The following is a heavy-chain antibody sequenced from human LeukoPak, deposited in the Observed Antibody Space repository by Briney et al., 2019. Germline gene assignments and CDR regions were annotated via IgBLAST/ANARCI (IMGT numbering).Heavy chain of an antibody. CDR1: GFTVSSNY. V-gene: IGHV3-53*01. J-gene: IGHJ2*01. CDR3: AKTAPHETTVGPYWFFDL. CDR2: IFSDGNP. Sequence: GGSLRLSCAASGFTVSSNYMSWVRQAPGKGLEWVSVIFSDGNPYYTDSVKGRFTISRDNSKNNLYLQVNILRAEDTALYYCAKTAPHETTVGPYWFFDLWGRGTLVTVSS. D-gene: IGHD4-23*01.